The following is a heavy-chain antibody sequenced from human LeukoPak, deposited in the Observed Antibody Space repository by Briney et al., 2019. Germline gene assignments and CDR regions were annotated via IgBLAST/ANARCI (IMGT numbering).Heavy chain of an antibody. D-gene: IGHD2-2*02. CDR2: IYTTGAS. CDR3: GRQGYTASHYFLDY. Sequence: SETLSLTCTVSSGSIRSYYWGWVRQPPGKGLEWIGRIYTTGASQYNPSLKSRVTMSVDTSANQFSLNLRSVSAADTAVYYCGRQGYTASHYFLDYWSQGT. V-gene: IGHV4-4*07. J-gene: IGHJ4*02. CDR1: SGSIRSYY.